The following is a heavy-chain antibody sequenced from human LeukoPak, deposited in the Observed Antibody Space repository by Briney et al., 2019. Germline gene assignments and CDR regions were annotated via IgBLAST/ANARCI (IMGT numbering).Heavy chain of an antibody. Sequence: GGSLRLSCAASGFTFSSYAMSWVRQAPGKGLEWVSAISGSGGSTYYADSVKGRFTISRDNSKNTLYLQMNSLRAEDTAVYYCVGIGLFGFGTDYWGQGTLVTVSS. CDR3: VGIGLFGFGTDY. J-gene: IGHJ4*02. CDR2: ISGSGGST. V-gene: IGHV3-23*01. CDR1: GFTFSSYA. D-gene: IGHD3-10*01.